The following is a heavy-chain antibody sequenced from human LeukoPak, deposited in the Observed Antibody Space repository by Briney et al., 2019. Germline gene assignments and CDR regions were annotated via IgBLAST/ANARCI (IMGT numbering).Heavy chain of an antibody. J-gene: IGHJ2*01. CDR1: GGSISSYY. D-gene: IGHD3-22*01. Sequence: SETLSLTCTVSGGSISSYYWSWIRQPPGKGLEWIGYIYYSGSTNYNPSLKSRVTISVDTSKNQFSLKLSSVTAAVTAVYYCARHSGGRDSSGEYWYFDLWGRGTLVTVSS. CDR2: IYYSGST. V-gene: IGHV4-59*08. CDR3: ARHSGGRDSSGEYWYFDL.